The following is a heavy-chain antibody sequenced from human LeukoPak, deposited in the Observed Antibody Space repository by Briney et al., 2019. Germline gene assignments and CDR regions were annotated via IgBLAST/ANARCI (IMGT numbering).Heavy chain of an antibody. CDR3: ARGHANYDILTGYYHDAFEI. D-gene: IGHD3-9*01. CDR2: IYYSGST. J-gene: IGHJ3*02. CDR1: AGSITSYY. Sequence: SETLSLTCTVSAGSITSYYWSWIRQPPRKGLEWIGYIYYSGSTNYNPSPTRRVTISVAASKSQFSLKLSSGTAADTAVYYCARGHANYDILTGYYHDAFEIWGQGTMVTVSS. V-gene: IGHV4-59*01.